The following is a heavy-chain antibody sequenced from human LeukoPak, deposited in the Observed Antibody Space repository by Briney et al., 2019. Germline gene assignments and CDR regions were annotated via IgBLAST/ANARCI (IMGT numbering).Heavy chain of an antibody. Sequence: AASVKVSCKASGYTFTGYYMHWVRQAPGQGLEWMGWINPNSGGTNYAQKFQGRVTMTRDTSISIAYMELSRLRSDDTAVYYCAIWRWGSAFDIWGQGTMVTVSS. D-gene: IGHD7-27*01. J-gene: IGHJ3*02. CDR2: INPNSGGT. CDR1: GYTFTGYY. V-gene: IGHV1-2*02. CDR3: AIWRWGSAFDI.